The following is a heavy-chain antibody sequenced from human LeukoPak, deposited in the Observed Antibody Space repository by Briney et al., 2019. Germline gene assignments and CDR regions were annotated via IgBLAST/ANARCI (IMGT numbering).Heavy chain of an antibody. Sequence: SETLSLTCAVYGGSFSGYYWSWIRQPPGKGLEWIGEINHSGSTNYNPSLKSRVTISVDTSKNQFSLKLSSVTAADTAVYYCARGLGANIAEAGTFGYWGQGTLVTVSS. CDR2: INHSGST. D-gene: IGHD6-19*01. CDR3: ARGLGANIAEAGTFGY. V-gene: IGHV4-34*01. J-gene: IGHJ4*02. CDR1: GGSFSGYY.